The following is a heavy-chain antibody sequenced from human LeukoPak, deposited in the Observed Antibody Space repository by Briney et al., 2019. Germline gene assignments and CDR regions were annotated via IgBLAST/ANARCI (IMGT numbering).Heavy chain of an antibody. CDR2: ISHSGSSI. CDR1: GFTFSNDL. V-gene: IGHV3-23*01. Sequence: PGGSLRLSCVASGFTFSNDLMNWVRQAPGKGLEWVSGISHSGSSIYYADSVKGRFTISRDNSKNTLYLQMDRLRVEDTAVYYCAMALDYWGQGTLVTVSS. J-gene: IGHJ4*02. CDR3: AMALDY.